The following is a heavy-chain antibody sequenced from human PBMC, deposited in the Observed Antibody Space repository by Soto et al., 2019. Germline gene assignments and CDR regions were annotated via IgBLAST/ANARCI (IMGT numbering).Heavy chain of an antibody. CDR3: ARGCRGGSCYSSRYYYYYYGMDV. D-gene: IGHD2-15*01. J-gene: IGHJ6*02. V-gene: IGHV4-34*01. CDR2: INHSGST. Sequence: PSETLSLTCAVDGGSFSGYYWSWIREPARWGLERIGEINHSGSTNYNPSLKSRVTISVDTSKNQFSLKLSSVTAADTAVYYCARGCRGGSCYSSRYYYYYYGMDVWGQGTTVS. CDR1: GGSFSGYY.